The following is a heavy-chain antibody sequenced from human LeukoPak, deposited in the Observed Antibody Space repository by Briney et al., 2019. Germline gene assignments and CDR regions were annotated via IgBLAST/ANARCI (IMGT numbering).Heavy chain of an antibody. Sequence: ASVKVSCKASGYTFTSYGISWVRQAPGQGLEWMGWISAYNGNTNYAQKLQGRVTMTRDTSTSTVYMELSSLRSEDTAVYYCATLPAYYDILTGHDAFDIWGQGTMVTVSS. V-gene: IGHV1-18*01. CDR3: ATLPAYYDILTGHDAFDI. CDR2: ISAYNGNT. CDR1: GYTFTSYG. J-gene: IGHJ3*02. D-gene: IGHD3-9*01.